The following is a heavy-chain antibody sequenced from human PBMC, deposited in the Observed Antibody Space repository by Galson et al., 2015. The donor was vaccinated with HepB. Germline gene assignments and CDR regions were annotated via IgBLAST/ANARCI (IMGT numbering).Heavy chain of an antibody. J-gene: IGHJ6*02. CDR2: INAGNT. Sequence: SVKVSCKASGYTFTRYAMHWVRQAPGQRLEWMGWINAGNTKYSQKFQGRVTITRDTSASTAYMELSSLTSEDTAVYFCARGGAVAGVYYYGMDVWGQGTTVTVSS. CDR3: ARGGAVAGVYYYGMDV. V-gene: IGHV1-3*01. D-gene: IGHD6-19*01. CDR1: GYTFTRYA.